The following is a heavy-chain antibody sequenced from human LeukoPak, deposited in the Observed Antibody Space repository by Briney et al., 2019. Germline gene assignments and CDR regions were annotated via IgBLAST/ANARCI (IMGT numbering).Heavy chain of an antibody. CDR1: GYRLTNNW. CDR2: IYPGDSGT. CDR3: ARHSHDSSGYSIDY. V-gene: IGHV5-51*01. D-gene: IGHD3-22*01. Sequence: GESLKISCKISGYRLTNNWIGWVRQVPGKGLEWMGLIYPGDSGTRYSPSFQGQVTISADKSISTAYLQWSSLKASDTAMYYCARHSHDSSGYSIDYWGQGTLVTVSS. J-gene: IGHJ4*02.